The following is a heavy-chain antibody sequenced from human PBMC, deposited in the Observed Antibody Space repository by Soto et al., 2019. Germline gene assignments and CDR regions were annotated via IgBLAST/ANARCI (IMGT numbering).Heavy chain of an antibody. CDR2: ISAYNGNT. CDR1: GYTFTSYG. CDR3: ARSGSGYDFPYYYYGMDV. Sequence: GASVKVSCKASGYTFTSYGISWVRQAPGQGLEWMGWISAYNGNTNYAQKLQGRVTMTTDTSTSTAYMELRSLRSDDTAVYYCARSGSGYDFPYYYYGMDVWGQGTTVTVSS. D-gene: IGHD5-12*01. J-gene: IGHJ6*02. V-gene: IGHV1-18*04.